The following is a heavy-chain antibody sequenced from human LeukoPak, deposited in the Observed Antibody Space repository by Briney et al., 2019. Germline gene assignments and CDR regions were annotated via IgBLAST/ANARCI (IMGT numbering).Heavy chain of an antibody. J-gene: IGHJ4*02. CDR1: GFTFSSYG. CDR2: IRYDGSNK. CDR3: AKDRRRYSSSPADY. V-gene: IGHV3-30*02. Sequence: GGSLRLSCAASGFTFSSYGMHWVRQAPGKGLEWVAFIRYDGSNKYYADSVKGRFTISRDNSKNTLYLQMNSLRAEDTAVYYCAKDRRRYSSSPADYWGQGTLVTVSS. D-gene: IGHD6-13*01.